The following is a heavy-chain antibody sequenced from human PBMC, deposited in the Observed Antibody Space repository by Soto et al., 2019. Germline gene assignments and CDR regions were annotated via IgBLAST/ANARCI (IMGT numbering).Heavy chain of an antibody. CDR2: IYYSGST. Sequence: KTSETLSLTCTVSGGSISSSSYYWGWIRQPPGKGLEWIGSIYYSGSTYYNPSLKSRVTISVDTSKNQFSLKLSSVTAADTAVYYGASKTSHGKFDYWGQGTLVTVSS. CDR3: ASKTSHGKFDY. CDR1: GGSISSSSYY. V-gene: IGHV4-39*01. J-gene: IGHJ4*02.